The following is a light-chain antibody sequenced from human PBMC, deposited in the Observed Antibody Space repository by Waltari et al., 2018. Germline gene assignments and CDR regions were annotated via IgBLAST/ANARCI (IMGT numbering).Light chain of an antibody. CDR3: HQYGSSPYI. CDR2: GAS. CDR1: QSVTSRY. Sequence: EIVLTQSPVTLSLSPGERATLSCRASQSVTSRYRAWYQQKPGQPPRLLFYGASSRATGIPDRFSGSGSGTDFTLTISRLEPEDFAVYYCHQYGSSPYIFGQGTKLEIK. V-gene: IGKV3-20*01. J-gene: IGKJ2*01.